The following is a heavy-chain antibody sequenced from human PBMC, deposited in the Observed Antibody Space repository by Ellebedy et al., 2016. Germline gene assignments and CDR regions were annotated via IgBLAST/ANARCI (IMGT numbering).Heavy chain of an antibody. CDR3: AVATSSDWHEWFDP. CDR2: IYYSGST. D-gene: IGHD1-1*01. Sequence: SETLSLTCTVSGGSISSSSYYWGWIRQPPGKGLEWIGNIYYSGSTYYNPSLKSRVTISVDTSKNQFSLNLSSVTTADTAVYYCAVATSSDWHEWFDPWGQGTLVTVSS. CDR1: GGSISSSSYY. J-gene: IGHJ5*02. V-gene: IGHV4-39*07.